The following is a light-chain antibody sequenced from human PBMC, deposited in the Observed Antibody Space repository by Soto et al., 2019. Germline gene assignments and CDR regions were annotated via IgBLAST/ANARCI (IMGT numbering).Light chain of an antibody. CDR3: SSYTTSSTLLYV. Sequence: ALTQPASVSGSPGQSITISCTGTSSDVGGYNSVSWYQQHPGKAPKLMIYEVSNRPSGVSNRFSGSKSGNTASLTISGLQAEDEADYYCSSYTTSSTLLYVFGTGTKVTVL. V-gene: IGLV2-14*01. CDR1: SSDVGGYNS. CDR2: EVS. J-gene: IGLJ1*01.